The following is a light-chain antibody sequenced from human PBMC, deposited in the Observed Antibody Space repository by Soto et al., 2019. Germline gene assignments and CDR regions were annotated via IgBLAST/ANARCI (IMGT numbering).Light chain of an antibody. V-gene: IGLV2-8*01. J-gene: IGLJ2*01. CDR3: SSYADSNNVEVL. CDR2: EVI. Sequence: QSALTQPHSASGSPGQSVTIACTGTSSDVGSCKYVSWYQQHPGKAPKLIIYEVIKRPSGVPDRFSGSKSGNTASLTVSGLQSEDEADYYCSSYADSNNVEVLFGGGTKVTVL. CDR1: SSDVGSCKY.